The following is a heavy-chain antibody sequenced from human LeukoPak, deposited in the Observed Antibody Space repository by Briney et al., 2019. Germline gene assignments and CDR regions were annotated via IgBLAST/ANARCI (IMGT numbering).Heavy chain of an antibody. CDR2: IYYSGST. Sequence: SETLSLTCTVSGGSMSPYHWGWIRQPPGKGLEWTGYIYYSGSTNYNPPLNSRVTISVDTSKNQFSLRLSSVTAADTAIYYCARAVSGRFDSWGQGTLVTVSS. V-gene: IGHV4-59*08. J-gene: IGHJ4*02. D-gene: IGHD6-19*01. CDR1: GGSMSPYH. CDR3: ARAVSGRFDS.